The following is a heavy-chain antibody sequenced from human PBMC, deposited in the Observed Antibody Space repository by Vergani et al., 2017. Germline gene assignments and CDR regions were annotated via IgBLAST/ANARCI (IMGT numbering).Heavy chain of an antibody. Sequence: EVQLVESGGGLVQTGGSLRISCAASGFTFSSYGMNWVRQAPGKGLEWVSYISGSSSTTHYAASVKGRFTISRDDAKNSLYLQMNSLRAEDKAIDYCARDSQGWNHDYWGQGTLVTVSS. D-gene: IGHD1-14*01. CDR3: ARDSQGWNHDY. J-gene: IGHJ4*02. CDR1: GFTFSSYG. CDR2: ISGSSSTT. V-gene: IGHV3-48*01.